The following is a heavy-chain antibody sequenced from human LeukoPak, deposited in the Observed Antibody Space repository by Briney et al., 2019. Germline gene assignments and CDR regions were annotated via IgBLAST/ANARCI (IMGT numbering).Heavy chain of an antibody. D-gene: IGHD2-21*02. J-gene: IGHJ4*02. Sequence: ASVKVSCKASGYTFTGYYMHWVRQTPGQGLEWMGWINPNSGGTNYAQKFQGRVTMTRDTSISTAYMELSRLRSDDTAVYYCARAAYCGGDCYMLHLYYFDYWGQGTLVTVSS. CDR2: INPNSGGT. CDR3: ARAAYCGGDCYMLHLYYFDY. V-gene: IGHV1-2*02. CDR1: GYTFTGYY.